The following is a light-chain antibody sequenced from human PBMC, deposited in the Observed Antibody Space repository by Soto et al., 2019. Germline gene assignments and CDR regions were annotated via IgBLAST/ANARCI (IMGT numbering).Light chain of an antibody. V-gene: IGLV2-14*01. CDR2: EVS. Sequence: QSALTQPASVSGSPGQSITISCTGTSSDAGGYNYVSWYQQHPGKAPKLMIYEVSNRPSGVSYRFSASKSGNTASLTISGLQTEDEADYFCNSYTSSSTYVFGTGTKLTVL. CDR3: NSYTSSSTYV. CDR1: SSDAGGYNY. J-gene: IGLJ1*01.